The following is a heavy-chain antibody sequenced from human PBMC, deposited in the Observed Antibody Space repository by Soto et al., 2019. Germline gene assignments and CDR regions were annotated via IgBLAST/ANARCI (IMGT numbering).Heavy chain of an antibody. CDR2: INPNSGGT. V-gene: IGHV1-2*02. CDR3: ARGYPSGYYYGSGSYRTPFDY. D-gene: IGHD3-10*01. CDR1: GYTFTGYY. Sequence: ASVKVSCNASGYTFTGYYMHWVRHAPRQGLEWMGWINPNSGGTNYAQKFQGRVTMTRDTSISTADMELSMLRSDDTAVYYCARGYPSGYYYGSGSYRTPFDYWGPGTLVTVFS. J-gene: IGHJ4*02.